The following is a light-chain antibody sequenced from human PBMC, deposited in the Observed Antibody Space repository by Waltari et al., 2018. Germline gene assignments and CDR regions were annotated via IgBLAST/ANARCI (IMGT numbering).Light chain of an antibody. CDR1: PGIGND. CDR2: SAS. CDR3: LQYNNYPWT. J-gene: IGKJ1*01. Sequence: DIQMTQSPSSLPAFVGARVPITCRASPGIGNDLGWYQQKPGKAPKRLIYSASSLQPGVPSRFSGSGSGTEFTLTISSLQPEDFASYYCLQYNNYPWTFGQGTKVEIK. V-gene: IGKV1-17*01.